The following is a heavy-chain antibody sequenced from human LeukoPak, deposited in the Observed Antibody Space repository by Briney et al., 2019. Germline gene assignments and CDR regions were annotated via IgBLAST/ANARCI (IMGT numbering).Heavy chain of an antibody. V-gene: IGHV1-46*01. CDR1: GYTFTSYY. D-gene: IGHD3-10*01. CDR3: ARDPYGSGSDYRYFDY. CDR2: INPSGGSA. Sequence: ASVKVSCKASGYTFTSYYMHWVRQAPGQGLEWMGIINPSGGSASYAQKFQGRVTMTRDTSTSTVYMELSSLRAEDTALYYCARDPYGSGSDYRYFDYWGQGTLVTVSS. J-gene: IGHJ4*02.